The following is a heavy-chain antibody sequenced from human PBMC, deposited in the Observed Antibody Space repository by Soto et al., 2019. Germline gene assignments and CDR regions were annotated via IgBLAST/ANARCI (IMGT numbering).Heavy chain of an antibody. D-gene: IGHD1-1*01. J-gene: IGHJ5*02. V-gene: IGHV3-23*01. Sequence: GGSLRLSCAASGFTFSSSDMNWVRQAPGKGLEWVSIISETGGRTYYADSVKGRFTISRDNARSVLYLQMNSLRADDTAVYYCAKSLNINWKNWFDLWGQGTLVTVSS. CDR3: AKSLNINWKNWFDL. CDR1: GFTFSSSD. CDR2: ISETGGRT.